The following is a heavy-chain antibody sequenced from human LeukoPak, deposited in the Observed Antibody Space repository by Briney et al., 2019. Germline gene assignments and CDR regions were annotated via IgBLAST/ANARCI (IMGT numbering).Heavy chain of an antibody. V-gene: IGHV3-30*04. J-gene: IGHJ4*02. CDR2: ISYDGSNK. D-gene: IGHD2-2*01. CDR1: GFTFSSYA. Sequence: GGSLRLSCAASGFTFSSYAMSGVRQAPGKGLEWVAVISYDGSNKYYADSVKGRFTISRDNSKNTLYLQMNSLRAEDTAVYYCARASGVVVPGPIDFDYWGQGTLVTVSS. CDR3: ARASGVVVPGPIDFDY.